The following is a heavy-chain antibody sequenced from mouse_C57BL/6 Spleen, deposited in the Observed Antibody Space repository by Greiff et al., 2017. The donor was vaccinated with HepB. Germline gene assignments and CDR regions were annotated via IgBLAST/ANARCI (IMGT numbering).Heavy chain of an antibody. CDR1: GYTFTSYW. V-gene: IGHV1-50*01. Sequence: QVHVKQPGAELVKPGASVKLSCKASGYTFTSYWMQWVKQRPGQGLEWIGEIDPSDSYTNYNQKFKGKATLTVDTSSSTAYMQLSSLTSEDSAVYYCARSGLLYSTFDYWGQGTTLTVSS. CDR2: IDPSDSYT. D-gene: IGHD2-5*01. CDR3: ARSGLLYSTFDY. J-gene: IGHJ2*01.